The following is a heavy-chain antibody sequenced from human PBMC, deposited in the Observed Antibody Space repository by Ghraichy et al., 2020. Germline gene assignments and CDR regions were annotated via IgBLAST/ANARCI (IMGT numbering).Heavy chain of an antibody. CDR3: ARGIAAAGNTLQYYFDY. V-gene: IGHV1-69*13. CDR1: GGTFSSYA. CDR2: IIPIFGTA. D-gene: IGHD6-13*01. Sequence: SVKVSCKASGGTFSSYAISWVRQAPGQGLEWMGGIIPIFGTANYAQKFQGRVTITADESTSTAYMELSSLRSEDTAVYYCARGIAAAGNTLQYYFDYWGQGTLVTVSS. J-gene: IGHJ4*02.